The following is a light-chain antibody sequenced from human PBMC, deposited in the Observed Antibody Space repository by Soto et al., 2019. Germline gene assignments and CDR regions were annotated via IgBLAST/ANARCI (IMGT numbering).Light chain of an antibody. Sequence: QSARARPPSSSWPAGQWVTIARSGSSSNIGSNTVSWCQQLPGTAPKLPIYSNSQRPSGVPDRFSCSKSDTADSVAISWLQSEDEAGYCCAAWDDTLNAVVFGTGTMVTVL. CDR3: AAWDDTLNAVV. V-gene: IGLV1-44*01. J-gene: IGLJ1*01. CDR2: SNS. CDR1: SSNIGSNT.